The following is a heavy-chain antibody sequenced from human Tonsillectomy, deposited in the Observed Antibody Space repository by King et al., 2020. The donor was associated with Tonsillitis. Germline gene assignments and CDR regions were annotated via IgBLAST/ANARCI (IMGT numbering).Heavy chain of an antibody. V-gene: IGHV1-69*01. CDR1: GGTFSNYS. CDR2: IIPIFGAG. J-gene: IGHJ6*03. CDR3: ARGPPAIAAAAAYSYYYYMDV. D-gene: IGHD6-13*01. Sequence: VQLVESGAEVQKPGSAVRVSCKASGGTFSNYSIAWLRQAPGQGLEWMGGIIPIFGAGTYAQKSQGRGTVTAGEATGTVYMELISLTSEVTAVYYCARGPPAIAAAAAYSYYYYMDVWGKGTTVTVSS.